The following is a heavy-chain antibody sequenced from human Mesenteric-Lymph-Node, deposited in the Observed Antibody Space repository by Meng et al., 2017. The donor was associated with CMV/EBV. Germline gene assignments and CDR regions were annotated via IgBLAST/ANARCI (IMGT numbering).Heavy chain of an antibody. CDR2: IIPIFGTA. CDR1: CSSYA. CDR3: ARRSTSMVRGVDKRYYFDY. J-gene: IGHJ4*02. D-gene: IGHD3-10*01. V-gene: IGHV1-69*01. Sequence: CSSYAISWVRQAPGQGLEWMGGIIPIFGTANYAQKFQGRVTITADESTSTAYMELSSLRSEDTAVYYCARRSTSMVRGVDKRYYFDYWGQGTLVTVSS.